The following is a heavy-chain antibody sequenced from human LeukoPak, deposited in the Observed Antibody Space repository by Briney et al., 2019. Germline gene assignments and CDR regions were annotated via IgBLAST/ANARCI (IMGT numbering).Heavy chain of an antibody. CDR3: AKDIFTMVRGVVDY. V-gene: IGHV3-9*01. CDR2: ISWNSGSI. J-gene: IGHJ4*02. D-gene: IGHD3-10*01. Sequence: GGSLRLSCAASGFTFDDYAMHWVRQAPGKGLEWVSGISWNSGSIGYADSVKGRFTISRDNAKNPLYLQMNSLRAEDTALYYCAKDIFTMVRGVVDYWGQGTLVTVSS. CDR1: GFTFDDYA.